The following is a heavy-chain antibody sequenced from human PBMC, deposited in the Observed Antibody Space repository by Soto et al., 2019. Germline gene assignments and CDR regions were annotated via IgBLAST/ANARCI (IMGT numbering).Heavy chain of an antibody. D-gene: IGHD1-26*01. V-gene: IGHV1-3*01. CDR3: ARDRTVGASFDY. CDR2: INAGNGDT. Sequence: QVQLVQSGAEVKKPGASMKVSCKASGYRFFDYTIHWVRQAPGQRLEWMGWINAGNGDTKYSQKFQGTVTMTRDTSATTAYMELSSLRSEDTAVYYRARDRTVGASFDYGGQGTLVTVSS. J-gene: IGHJ4*02. CDR1: GYRFFDYT.